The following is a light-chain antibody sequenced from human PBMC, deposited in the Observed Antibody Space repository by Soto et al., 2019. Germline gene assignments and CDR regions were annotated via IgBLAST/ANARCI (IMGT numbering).Light chain of an antibody. J-gene: IGLJ2*01. CDR1: DLGNKY. CDR2: QDK. CDR3: QAWDTNTVV. Sequence: SYELTQPPSVSVSPGQTVRITCSGDDLGNKYACWYRQKPGQSPVLVIYQDKKRPSGIPERFSGSNSGNTATLTISGTQAMDEADYSCQAWDTNTVVFGGGTKVTVL. V-gene: IGLV3-1*01.